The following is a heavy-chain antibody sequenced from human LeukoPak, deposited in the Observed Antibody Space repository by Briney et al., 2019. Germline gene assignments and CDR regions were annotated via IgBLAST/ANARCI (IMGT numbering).Heavy chain of an antibody. CDR3: ARIVSGYYYGMDV. CDR2: IYYSGST. Sequence: SETLSLTCTVSSGAISSYFWNWVRQPPGKGLEWIGYIYYSGSTNYNPSLKSRVTISVDTSKNQFSLKLSSVTAADTAVYYCARIVSGYYYGMDVWGKGTTVTVSS. J-gene: IGHJ6*04. CDR1: SGAISSYF. V-gene: IGHV4-59*01. D-gene: IGHD1-26*01.